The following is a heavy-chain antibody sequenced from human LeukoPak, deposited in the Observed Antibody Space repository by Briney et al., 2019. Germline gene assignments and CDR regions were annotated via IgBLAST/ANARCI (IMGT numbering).Heavy chain of an antibody. CDR2: ISADGSAT. J-gene: IGHJ4*02. Sequence: GGSLRLSCSASGLAFISYPMAWVRQAPGKGLEWVSLISADGSATYYADSVKGRFTISRDTSRNSLYLQMISLRAEDTAVYYCAKRGADYYFDYWGQGALVSVSS. V-gene: IGHV3-23*01. CDR1: GLAFISYP. D-gene: IGHD3-10*01. CDR3: AKRGADYYFDY.